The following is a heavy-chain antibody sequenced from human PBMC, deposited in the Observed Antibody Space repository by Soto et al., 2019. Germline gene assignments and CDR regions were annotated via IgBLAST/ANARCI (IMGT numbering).Heavy chain of an antibody. CDR2: ISYDGSNK. V-gene: IGHV3-30*18. CDR1: GFTFSSYG. Sequence: GGSLRLSCAASGFTFSSYGMHWVRQAPGKGLEWVAVISYDGSNKYYADSVKGRFTISRDNSKNTLYLQMNSLRAEDTAVYYCAKKKAGWLRQGYYYYYYMDVWGKGTTVTVSS. J-gene: IGHJ6*03. D-gene: IGHD5-12*01. CDR3: AKKKAGWLRQGYYYYYYMDV.